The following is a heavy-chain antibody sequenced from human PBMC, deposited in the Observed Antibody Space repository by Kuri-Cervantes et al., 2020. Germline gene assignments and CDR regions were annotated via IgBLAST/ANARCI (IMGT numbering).Heavy chain of an antibody. CDR2: INAGNGNT. CDR1: GYTFTSYA. J-gene: IGHJ6*03. CDR3: ARDLGGASGYYYYYYMDV. D-gene: IGHD1-26*01. V-gene: IGHV1-3*01. Sequence: ASVKVSCKASGYTFTSYAMHWVRQAPGQRLEWMGWINAGNGNTKYSQKFQGRVTMTTDTSTSTAYMELRSLRSDDTAVYYCARDLGGASGYYYYYYMDVWGKGTTVTVSS.